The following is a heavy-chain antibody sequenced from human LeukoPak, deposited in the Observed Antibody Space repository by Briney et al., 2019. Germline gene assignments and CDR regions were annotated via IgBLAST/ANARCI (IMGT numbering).Heavy chain of an antibody. V-gene: IGHV4-38-2*02. D-gene: IGHD2-8*01. J-gene: IGHJ6*03. CDR3: ARAAPKYCTNGVCSPSHFYYYYYMDV. CDR1: GYSISSGYY. CDR2: IYHSGST. Sequence: PSETLSLTCTVSGYSISSGYYWSWIRQPPGKGLEWIGSIYHSGSTYYTPSLKSRVTISVDTSKNQFPLKLSSVTAADTAVYYCARAAPKYCTNGVCSPSHFYYYYYMDVWGKGTTVTVSS.